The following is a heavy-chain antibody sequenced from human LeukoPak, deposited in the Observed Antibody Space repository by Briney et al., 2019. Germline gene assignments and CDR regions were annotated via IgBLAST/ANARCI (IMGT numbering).Heavy chain of an antibody. J-gene: IGHJ2*01. CDR3: STARCSGVTCYEGFFDL. CDR1: GFIFTNAW. D-gene: IGHD6-19*01. CDR2: IKSEPEGGTT. V-gene: IGHV3-15*01. Sequence: GGSLRLSCAASGFIFTNAWMSWVRQAPGKGLSWVGRIKSEPEGGTTDYAAPVKGRFVISRDDSEDTLSLQMNSLHTEDTAVYYCSTARCSGVTCYEGFFDLWGRGTLVTVSS.